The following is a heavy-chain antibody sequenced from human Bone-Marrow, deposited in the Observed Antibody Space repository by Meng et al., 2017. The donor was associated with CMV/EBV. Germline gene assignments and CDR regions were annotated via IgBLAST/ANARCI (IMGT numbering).Heavy chain of an antibody. J-gene: IGHJ4*02. D-gene: IGHD5-24*01. CDR3: ELGGMATTRRY. V-gene: IGHV3-13*01. CDR2: IGTAGDT. Sequence: APLVESGGCLVHPGGPLKLACAASGVTVRSYDMHWVRQATGKGLEWVSAIGTAGDTYYPGSVKGRFTISRENAKNSLYLQMNSLRAGDTAVYYCELGGMATTRRYWGQGTLVTVSS. CDR1: GVTVRSYD.